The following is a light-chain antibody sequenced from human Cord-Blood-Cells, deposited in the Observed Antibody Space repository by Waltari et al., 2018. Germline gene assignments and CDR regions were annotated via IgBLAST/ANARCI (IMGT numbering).Light chain of an antibody. CDR2: DVS. CDR3: CSYAGSFTFV. J-gene: IGLJ1*01. Sequence: QSALTQPRSVSGSPGQSVTISCTGTSSDVGGYNYVSWYQQHPGKAPKLMIYDVSKRPSVVPDRFSGSKSGNTACLTISVLQAEDGADYYCCSYAGSFTFVFGTGTKVTVL. V-gene: IGLV2-11*01. CDR1: SSDVGGYNY.